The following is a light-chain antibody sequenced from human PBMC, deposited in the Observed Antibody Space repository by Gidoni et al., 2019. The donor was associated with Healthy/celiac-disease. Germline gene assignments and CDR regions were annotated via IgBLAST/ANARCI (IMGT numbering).Light chain of an antibody. V-gene: IGLV2-23*02. Sequence: QSGLSQHASVPGSPGQSITISCTGTSSDVGRYNLVSWYQQHPGKAPKLMIYEFSKRHSGGSHRFSGSKSGITASLTISGLQAEDEADYYCCSYAGSSTHYVFGTGTKVTVL. CDR1: SSDVGRYNL. J-gene: IGLJ1*01. CDR2: EFS. CDR3: CSYAGSSTHYV.